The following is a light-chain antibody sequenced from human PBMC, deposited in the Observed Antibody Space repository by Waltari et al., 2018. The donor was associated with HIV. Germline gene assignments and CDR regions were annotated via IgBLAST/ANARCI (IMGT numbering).Light chain of an antibody. Sequence: NFMLTQPHSVSASPGKTVTISCTGSSGRVASTYVQWYQQRPGSAPTTVIYKDDQRPSGGPDRFSGSINSSSNSASLTISGLKTEDEADYYCQSFHGITAVFGGGTKLTVL. CDR3: QSFHGITAV. CDR1: SGRVASTY. CDR2: KDD. V-gene: IGLV6-57*02. J-gene: IGLJ3*02.